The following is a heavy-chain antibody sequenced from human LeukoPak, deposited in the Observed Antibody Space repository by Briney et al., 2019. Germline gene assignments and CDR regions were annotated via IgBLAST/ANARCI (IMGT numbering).Heavy chain of an antibody. J-gene: IGHJ4*02. Sequence: SETLSLTCAVYGWSFSGYYWSWIRQPPGKGLEWIGEINHSGSTNYNPSLKSRVTISVDTSKNQFSLKLSSVTAADTAVYYCARNTGYSSGWYLRRLFDYWGQGNLVTVSS. CDR1: GWSFSGYY. CDR3: ARNTGYSSGWYLRRLFDY. V-gene: IGHV4-34*01. D-gene: IGHD6-19*01. CDR2: INHSGST.